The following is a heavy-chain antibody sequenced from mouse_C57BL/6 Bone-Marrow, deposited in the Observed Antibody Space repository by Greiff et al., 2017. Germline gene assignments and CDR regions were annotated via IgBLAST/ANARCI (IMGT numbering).Heavy chain of an antibody. J-gene: IGHJ2*01. CDR2: IHPNSGST. V-gene: IGHV1-64*01. CDR3: ARPHYYGRSLDY. D-gene: IGHD1-1*01. CDR1: GYTFTSYW. Sequence: QVQLQQPGAELVKPGASVTLSCKASGYTFTSYWMHWVKQRPGQGLEWIGMIHPNSGSTNYNEKFKSKATLTVDKSSSTAYMQLSSLTSEDSAVYYCARPHYYGRSLDYWGQGTTLTVSS.